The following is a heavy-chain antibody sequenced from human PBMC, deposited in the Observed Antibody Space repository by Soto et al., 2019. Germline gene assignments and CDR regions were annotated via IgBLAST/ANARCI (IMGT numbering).Heavy chain of an antibody. J-gene: IGHJ4*02. D-gene: IGHD3-10*01. V-gene: IGHV3-15*07. CDR2: IKSKTDGGTT. Sequence: EVQLVESGGGLVKPGGSLRLSCAASGFTFSNAWMNWVRQAPGKGLEWVGRIKSKTDGGTTDYAAPVKGRFTISRDDSKNTLYLQMNSQKTENTAVYYCTTGGDLLWFGEETYWGQGTLVTVSS. CDR3: TTGGDLLWFGEETY. CDR1: GFTFSNAW.